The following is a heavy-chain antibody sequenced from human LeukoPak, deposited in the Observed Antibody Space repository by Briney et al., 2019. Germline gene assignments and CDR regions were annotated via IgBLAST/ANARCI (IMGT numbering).Heavy chain of an antibody. V-gene: IGHV3-23*01. D-gene: IGHD3-22*01. CDR3: TKDRPIDYTSRGFKAFDI. Sequence: GGSLRLSCAASGFTFSNYAMSWVRHAARKGLELVSTIGGSGSPTYYTVSVRGRLTISRDNSHNTLFLQLNSLRAEDTAIYYCTKDRPIDYTSRGFKAFDIWGQGTVVTVSS. CDR2: IGGSGSPT. J-gene: IGHJ3*02. CDR1: GFTFSNYA.